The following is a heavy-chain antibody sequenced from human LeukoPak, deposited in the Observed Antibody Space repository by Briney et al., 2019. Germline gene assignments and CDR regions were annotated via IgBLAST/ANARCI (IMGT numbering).Heavy chain of an antibody. D-gene: IGHD3-3*01. CDR2: ISSSSSYI. CDR3: ARAYNDFWGGYRESDY. J-gene: IGHJ4*02. CDR1: GFTFSGYN. V-gene: IGHV3-21*01. Sequence: GESLKISCAASGFTFSGYNMNWVRPAPGKGLEWVSSISSSSSYIYYADSLKGRFTISRDNAKTSLYLQMNSLRAEDTAVYYFARAYNDFWGGYRESDYWGQGTLVTVSS.